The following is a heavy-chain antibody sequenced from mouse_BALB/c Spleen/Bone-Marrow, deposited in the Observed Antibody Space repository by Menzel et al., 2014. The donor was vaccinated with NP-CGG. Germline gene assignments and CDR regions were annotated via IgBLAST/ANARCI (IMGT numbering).Heavy chain of an antibody. CDR2: INPGSGGT. V-gene: IGHV1-54*01. J-gene: IGHJ1*01. CDR1: GYAFTNYL. D-gene: IGHD4-1*01. Sequence: LQESGAELVMPGTSVKVSCKASGYAFTNYLIEWVKQRPGQGLEWIGVINPGSGGTNYNEKFKGKATMTADKSSSTAYMQLSSLTSDDSAVYFCARELGRWYFDVWGAGTTVTVSS. CDR3: ARELGRWYFDV.